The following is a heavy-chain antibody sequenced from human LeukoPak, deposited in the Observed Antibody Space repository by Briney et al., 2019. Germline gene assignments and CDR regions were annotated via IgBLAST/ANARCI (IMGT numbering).Heavy chain of an antibody. CDR3: ARGQSYCGADCYSD. Sequence: GGSLRLSCAASGFSINHYYMTWIRQTPGKGLDWVSVIYTGGSTNYGDSVKGRVTISRDNSKNTLYLQMNSLRADDTAIYYCARGQSYCGADCYSDWGQGTLVTVSS. V-gene: IGHV3-66*01. D-gene: IGHD2-21*02. J-gene: IGHJ4*02. CDR2: IYTGGST. CDR1: GFSINHYY.